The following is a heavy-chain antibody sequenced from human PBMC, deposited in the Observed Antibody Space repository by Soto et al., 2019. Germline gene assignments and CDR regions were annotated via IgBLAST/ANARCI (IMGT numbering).Heavy chain of an antibody. CDR1: GYTFTSYD. J-gene: IGHJ3*02. Sequence: QVQLVQSGAEVKKPGASVKVSCKASGYTFTSYDINWVRQATGHGLEWMGWMNPNSGNTGYAQKFQGRVTMTRNTSISTAYIELSSLRSEDTVVYYCARRIRVTHDEDAFDIWGQGTMVTVSS. D-gene: IGHD1-20*01. CDR2: MNPNSGNT. CDR3: ARRIRVTHDEDAFDI. V-gene: IGHV1-8*01.